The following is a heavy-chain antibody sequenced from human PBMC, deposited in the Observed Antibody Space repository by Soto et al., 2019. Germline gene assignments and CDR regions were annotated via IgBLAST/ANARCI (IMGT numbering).Heavy chain of an antibody. J-gene: IGHJ3*02. CDR3: ATVLAGAFDI. CDR2: FDPEDGER. CDR1: GYTFTSYG. V-gene: IGHV1-24*01. D-gene: IGHD3-3*02. Sequence: ASVKVSCKASGYTFTSYGISWVRQGPGKGLEWMGSFDPEDGERFYAQKFQGRVTMTEDTSTHIAYMELTSLRSEDTAVYYCATVLAGAFDIWGQGTMVTVSS.